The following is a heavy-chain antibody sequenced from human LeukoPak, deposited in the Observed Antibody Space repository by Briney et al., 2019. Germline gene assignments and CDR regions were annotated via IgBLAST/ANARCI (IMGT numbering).Heavy chain of an antibody. CDR1: GFTFSSYA. V-gene: IGHV3-23*01. J-gene: IGHJ4*02. Sequence: GGSLRLSCAASGFTFSSYAMSWVRQAPGKGLEWVSAISGSGGSTYYADSVKGRFTISRDKSKNTLYLQMNSLRAEDTAVYYCAKWFAPYHDSSGTLDNWGQGTLVTVSS. CDR3: AKWFAPYHDSSGTLDN. D-gene: IGHD3-22*01. CDR2: ISGSGGST.